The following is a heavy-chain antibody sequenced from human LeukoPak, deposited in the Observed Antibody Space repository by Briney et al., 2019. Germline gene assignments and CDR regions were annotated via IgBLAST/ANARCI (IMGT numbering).Heavy chain of an antibody. V-gene: IGHV3-7*01. CDR2: IKQDGSEK. J-gene: IGHJ6*03. Sequence: GGSLRLSCAASGFTFSRYAMSWVRQAPGKGLEWVANIKQDGSEKYYVDSVKGRFTISRDNAKNSLYLQMNSLRAEDTAVYYCARDNGVVVVADNPYYYYYMDVWGKGTTVTVSS. CDR3: ARDNGVVVVADNPYYYYYMDV. D-gene: IGHD2-15*01. CDR1: GFTFSRYA.